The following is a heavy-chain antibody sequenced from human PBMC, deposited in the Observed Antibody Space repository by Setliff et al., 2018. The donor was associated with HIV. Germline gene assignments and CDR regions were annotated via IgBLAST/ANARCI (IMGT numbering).Heavy chain of an antibody. CDR2: RNPTSGNT. J-gene: IGHJ4*02. Sequence: ASVKVSCKASGYTFTSLDINWVRQATGQGPEWMGWRNPTSGNTGSAQRFQGRVTMTRNTSISIAYMELSNLRSEDTAVYYCARGAPGRSCSGGSCSYFDDWGQGTLVTVSS. CDR1: GYTFTSLD. V-gene: IGHV1-8*01. CDR3: ARGAPGRSCSGGSCSYFDD. D-gene: IGHD2-15*01.